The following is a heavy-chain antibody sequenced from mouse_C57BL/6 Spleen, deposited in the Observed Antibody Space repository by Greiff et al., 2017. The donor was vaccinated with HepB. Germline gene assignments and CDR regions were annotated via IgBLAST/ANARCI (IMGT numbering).Heavy chain of an antibody. CDR2: ISSGGSYT. V-gene: IGHV5-6*01. CDR1: GFTFSSYG. CDR3: ARRGDTVAMDY. J-gene: IGHJ4*01. Sequence: EVQVVESGGDLVKPGGSLKLSCAASGFTFSSYGMSWVRQTPDKRLEWVATISSGGSYTYYPDSVKGRFTISRDNAKNTLYLQMSSLKSEDTAMYYCARRGDTVAMDYWGQGTSVTVSS. D-gene: IGHD1-1*01.